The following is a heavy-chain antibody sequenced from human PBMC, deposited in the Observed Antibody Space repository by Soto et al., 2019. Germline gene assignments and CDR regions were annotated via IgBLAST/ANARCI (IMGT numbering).Heavy chain of an antibody. D-gene: IGHD2-2*01. CDR2: IIPIFGTA. CDR3: ARGIVVVPAAMGYYYGMDV. V-gene: IGHV1-69*13. CDR1: GGTFSSYA. Sequence: SVKVSCKASGGTFSSYAISWVRQAPGQGLEWMGGIIPIFGTANYAQKFQGRVTITADESTSTAYMELSSLRSEDTAVYYCARGIVVVPAAMGYYYGMDVWGQGTTVTVSS. J-gene: IGHJ6*02.